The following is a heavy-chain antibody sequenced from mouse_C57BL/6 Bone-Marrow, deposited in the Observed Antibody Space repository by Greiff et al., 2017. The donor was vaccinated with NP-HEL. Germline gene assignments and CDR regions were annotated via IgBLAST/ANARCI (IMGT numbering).Heavy chain of an antibody. D-gene: IGHD1-1*01. V-gene: IGHV5-17*01. CDR1: GFTFSDYG. Sequence: EVMLVESGGGLVKPGGSLKLSCAASGFTFSDYGMHWVRQAPEKGLEWVAYISSGSSTIYYADTVKGRFTISRDNAKNTLFLQMTSLRSEDTAMYYCARGGTVYWYFDVWGTGTTVTVSS. J-gene: IGHJ1*03. CDR3: ARGGTVYWYFDV. CDR2: ISSGSSTI.